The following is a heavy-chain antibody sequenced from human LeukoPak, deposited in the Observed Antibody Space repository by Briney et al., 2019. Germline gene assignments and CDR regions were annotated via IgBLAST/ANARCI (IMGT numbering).Heavy chain of an antibody. J-gene: IGHJ5*02. D-gene: IGHD6-13*01. Sequence: ASVKVSCKASGYTFTSYDINWVRQATGQGLEWMGWMNPNSGNTGYAQKFQGRVTMTRNTSISTAYMELSSLRSEDTAVYYCAGGVIAAAGTGSGFDPWGQGTLVTVSS. V-gene: IGHV1-8*01. CDR3: AGGVIAAAGTGSGFDP. CDR2: MNPNSGNT. CDR1: GYTFTSYD.